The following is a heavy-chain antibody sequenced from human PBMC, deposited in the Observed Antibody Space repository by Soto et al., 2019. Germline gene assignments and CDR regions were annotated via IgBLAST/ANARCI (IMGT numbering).Heavy chain of an antibody. D-gene: IGHD6-13*01. V-gene: IGHV3-23*01. CDR2: ISGSGGST. CDR3: AKELIAAALVRVELDY. J-gene: IGHJ4*02. CDR1: GFTFSSYA. Sequence: GGSLRLSCAASGFTFSSYAMSWVRQAPGKGLEWVSAISGSGGSTYYADSVKGRFTISRDNSKNTLYLQLNSLRAEDTAVYYCAKELIAAALVRVELDYWGQGTLVTVSS.